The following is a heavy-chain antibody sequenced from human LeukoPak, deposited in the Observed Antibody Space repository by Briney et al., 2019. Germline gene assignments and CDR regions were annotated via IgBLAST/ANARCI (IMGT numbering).Heavy chain of an antibody. D-gene: IGHD6-19*01. CDR1: GGLISSSSYY. CDR3: ARTAGVAVAGSRQYFDQ. V-gene: IGHV4-39*01. J-gene: IGHJ4*02. Sequence: SETLSLTCTVSGGLISSSSYYWGWTRQPPEKGLEWIGSFYYTGSTYYHPSLKSRVTISVDTSKNQYSLNLSSVTAAVTAVYCCARTAGVAVAGSRQYFDQWGQGTLVTVPS. CDR2: FYYTGST.